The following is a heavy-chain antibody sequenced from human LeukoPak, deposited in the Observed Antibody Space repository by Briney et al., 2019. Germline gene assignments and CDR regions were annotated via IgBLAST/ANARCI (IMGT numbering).Heavy chain of an antibody. CDR3: ARHHSSSFGEVVDY. CDR1: GYSFTSYW. CDR2: IYPGDSDT. J-gene: IGHJ4*02. V-gene: IGHV5-51*01. D-gene: IGHD6-13*01. Sequence: GESLKISCKGSGYSFTSYWIGWVRQMPGKGLEWMWIIYPGDSDTRYSPSFQGQVTISADNSISTPSLPWSSLKASDTAMYHCARHHSSSFGEVVDYWGQGTLVTVSS.